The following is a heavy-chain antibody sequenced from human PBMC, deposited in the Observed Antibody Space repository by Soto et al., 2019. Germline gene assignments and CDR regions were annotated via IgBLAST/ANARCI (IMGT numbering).Heavy chain of an antibody. V-gene: IGHV3-23*01. Sequence: EVQLLESGGGLVQPGGSPRLSCAASGFTFRDYVMSWVRQAPGKGLEWVAAISGSAGSTYYADSVKGRFSISRDNSGNTLYLKMSSLRADDTAVYYCARFSDDSYYYGLDVWGQGTTVTVSS. CDR3: ARFSDDSYYYGLDV. CDR2: ISGSAGST. CDR1: GFTFRDYV. J-gene: IGHJ6*02.